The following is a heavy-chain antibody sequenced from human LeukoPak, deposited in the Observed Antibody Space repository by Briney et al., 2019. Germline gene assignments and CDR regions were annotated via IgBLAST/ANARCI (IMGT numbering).Heavy chain of an antibody. CDR1: GYTFTSYG. Sequence: RASVKVSCKASGYTFTSYGISWVRQAPGQGLEWMGWISAYNGNTNYAQKLQGRVTMTTDTSTSTAYMELRSLRSDDTAVYYCARGEGTIFGTYYYGMDVWGQGTTVTVSS. V-gene: IGHV1-18*01. J-gene: IGHJ6*02. CDR2: ISAYNGNT. D-gene: IGHD3-3*01. CDR3: ARGEGTIFGTYYYGMDV.